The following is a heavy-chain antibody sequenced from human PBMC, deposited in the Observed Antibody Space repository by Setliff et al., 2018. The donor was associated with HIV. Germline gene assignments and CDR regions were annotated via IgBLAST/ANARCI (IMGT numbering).Heavy chain of an antibody. CDR2: ISSSSSYI. CDR3: ARDSTTSSGVVWFDP. J-gene: IGHJ5*02. D-gene: IGHD2-2*01. CDR1: GFTFSSYS. Sequence: GGSLRLSCVASGFTFSSYSMNWVRQAPGKGLEWVSSISSSSSYIKYAQTVKGRFTISRDNSKNPLSLLMTSLRADYTAVYYCARDSTTSSGVVWFDPWGQGTLVTVSS. V-gene: IGHV3-21*01.